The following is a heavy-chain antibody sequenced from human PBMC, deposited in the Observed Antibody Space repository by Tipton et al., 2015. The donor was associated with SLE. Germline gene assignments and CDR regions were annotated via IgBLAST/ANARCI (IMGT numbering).Heavy chain of an antibody. CDR2: IIPSGGST. CDR3: VRELVGGHFDY. D-gene: IGHD3-16*01. CDR1: GYTFTDYY. J-gene: IGHJ4*02. Sequence: QVQLVQSGAEVKKPGASMKVSCKASGYTFTDYYIHWVRQVPGQGLEWMGIIIPSGGSTNYAQKFQGRVTMTRDTSTSTVYMELSSPTSEDTAVYYCVRELVGGHFDYWGQGTLVTFSS. V-gene: IGHV1-46*01.